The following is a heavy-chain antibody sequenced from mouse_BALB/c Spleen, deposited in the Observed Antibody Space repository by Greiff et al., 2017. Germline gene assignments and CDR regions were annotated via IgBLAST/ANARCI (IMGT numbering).Heavy chain of an antibody. Sequence: EVKLVESGAGLVKPGGSLKLSCAASGFTFSSYTMSWVRQTPEKRLEWVAYISNGGGSTYYPDTVKGRFTISRDNAKNTLYLQMSSLKSEDTAMYYCARGITTGYAMDYWGQGTSVTVSS. J-gene: IGHJ4*01. V-gene: IGHV5-12-2*01. CDR3: ARGITTGYAMDY. CDR2: ISNGGGST. CDR1: GFTFSSYT. D-gene: IGHD2-4*01.